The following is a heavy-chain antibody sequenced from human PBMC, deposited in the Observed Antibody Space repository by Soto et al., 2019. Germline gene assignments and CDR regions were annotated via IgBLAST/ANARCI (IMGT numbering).Heavy chain of an antibody. Sequence: PSETLSLTCTVSGGSISDSIYYWGWIRQPPGKGLEWIGSVYYSGSTYYNPSLKSRVTISVDTSKNQFSLKLSSVDAADTAVYYCARHQITMVPGFDYWGQGTLVTVSS. V-gene: IGHV4-39*01. CDR3: ARHQITMVPGFDY. CDR2: VYYSGST. J-gene: IGHJ4*02. D-gene: IGHD3-10*01. CDR1: GGSISDSIYY.